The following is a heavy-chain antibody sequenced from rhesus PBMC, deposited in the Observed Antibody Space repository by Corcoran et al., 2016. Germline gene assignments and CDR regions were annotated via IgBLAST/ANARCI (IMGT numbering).Heavy chain of an antibody. V-gene: IGHV5-20*01. CDR3: AKSPIAAAGLNY. J-gene: IGHJ4*01. CDR1: GYSFTSYW. D-gene: IGHD6S26*01. Sequence: EVQLVQSGAEVKRPGESLKISCKTSGYSFTSYWISWVRQMPGKGLEWMGAIDPSDSDPRYNPAFRGQVTISADKSISTAYLQWSRLKASDTATYYCAKSPIAAAGLNYWGQGVLVTVSS. CDR2: IDPSDSDP.